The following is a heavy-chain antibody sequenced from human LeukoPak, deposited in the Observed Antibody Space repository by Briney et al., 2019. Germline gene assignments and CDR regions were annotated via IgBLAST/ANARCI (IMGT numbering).Heavy chain of an antibody. Sequence: LQTLSLTCTVSGGSISSGGYYWSWIRQPPGKGLEWIGYIYHSGSTYYNPSLKSRVTISVDRSKNQFSLKLSSVTAADTAVYYCAREPAAAVAFDIWGQGTMVTVSS. CDR3: AREPAAAVAFDI. V-gene: IGHV4-30-2*01. J-gene: IGHJ3*02. CDR1: GGSISSGGYY. CDR2: IYHSGST. D-gene: IGHD6-13*01.